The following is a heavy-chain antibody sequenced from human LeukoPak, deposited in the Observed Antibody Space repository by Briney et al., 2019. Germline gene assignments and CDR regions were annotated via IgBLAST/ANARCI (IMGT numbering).Heavy chain of an antibody. J-gene: IGHJ6*03. V-gene: IGHV3-11*01. CDR3: ARDLQGGNYDFWSGYRYYYYYYMDV. CDR1: YY. Sequence: YYCGWIRQPPGRGLEWVSYISSSGSTIYYAHSVKGRFTISRDNAKNSLYLQTNSLRAEDTAVYYCARDLQGGNYDFWSGYRYYYYYYMDVWGKGTTVTVSS. D-gene: IGHD3-3*01. CDR2: ISSSGSTI.